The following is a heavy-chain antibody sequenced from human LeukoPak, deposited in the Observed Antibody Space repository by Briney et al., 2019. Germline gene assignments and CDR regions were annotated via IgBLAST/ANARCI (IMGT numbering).Heavy chain of an antibody. Sequence: GGSLRLSCEASGFTFGSHAMYWVRQAPGKGLEWVAGIFGSGGSPHYADPVRGRFTISRDNSRNTVYLQINSLRAEDTAVYYCGKTTVGYSSGQKPAWPVDYWGQGTMVTVSS. CDR1: GFTFGSHA. V-gene: IGHV3-23*01. J-gene: IGHJ4*02. CDR2: IFGSGGSP. D-gene: IGHD5-18*01. CDR3: GKTTVGYSSGQKPAWPVDY.